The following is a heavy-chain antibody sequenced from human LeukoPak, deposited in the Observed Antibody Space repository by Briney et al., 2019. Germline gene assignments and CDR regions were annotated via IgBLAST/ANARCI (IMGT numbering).Heavy chain of an antibody. CDR1: GFTFSSYA. Sequence: HPGGSLRLSCAASGFTFSSYAMSWVRQAPGKGLEGVSAISGSGGSTYYADSVKDRFTISRDNSKNTLYLQMNSLGAEDTAVYYCAKHPILYCGGDCYSDYWGQGTLVTVSS. V-gene: IGHV3-23*01. D-gene: IGHD2-21*02. CDR2: ISGSGGST. CDR3: AKHPILYCGGDCYSDY. J-gene: IGHJ4*02.